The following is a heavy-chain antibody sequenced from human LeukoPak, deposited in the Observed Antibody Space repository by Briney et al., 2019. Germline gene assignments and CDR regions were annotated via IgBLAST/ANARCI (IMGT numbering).Heavy chain of an antibody. CDR1: GPSFTCYY. Sequence: SQTLSLTCAVYGPSFTCYYWSWIRQPPGKGLEWIGEINHSGSTNYNPSRKSRVTISVDTSKIQFSLKLSSVTAADTAAYYCARGGLIVVVPAAAFRKGCYFDYWGQGTLVTVSS. CDR2: INHSGST. D-gene: IGHD2-2*01. V-gene: IGHV4-34*01. CDR3: ARGGLIVVVPAAAFRKGCYFDY. J-gene: IGHJ4*02.